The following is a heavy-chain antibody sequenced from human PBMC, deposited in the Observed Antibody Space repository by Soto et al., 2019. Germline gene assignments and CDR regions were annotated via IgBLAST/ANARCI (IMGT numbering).Heavy chain of an antibody. V-gene: IGHV3-11*01. Sequence: GGSLRLSCAASGFTFSDYYMSWIRQAPGKGLEWVSYISSSSSTIYYADSVKGRYNISRDNSKNSLYLQMNSLRAEDTAVYYCASFTAAMPVFDYWGQGTLVTVSS. D-gene: IGHD2-2*01. CDR2: ISSSSSTI. CDR3: ASFTAAMPVFDY. J-gene: IGHJ4*02. CDR1: GFTFSDYY.